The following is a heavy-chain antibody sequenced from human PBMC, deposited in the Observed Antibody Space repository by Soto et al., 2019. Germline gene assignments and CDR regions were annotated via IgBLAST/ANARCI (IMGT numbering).Heavy chain of an antibody. V-gene: IGHV3-21*01. CDR2: ISSSSSYI. CDR1: GFTFSSYS. D-gene: IGHD5-12*01. Sequence: EVQLVESGGGLVKPGGSLRLSCAASGFTFSSYSMNWVRQAPGKGLEWVSSISSSSSYIYYADSVKGRFTISRDNAKNSLYLQKNSLRAEDTAVYYCARTREGYNPMGNDYWGQGTLVTVSS. CDR3: ARTREGYNPMGNDY. J-gene: IGHJ4*02.